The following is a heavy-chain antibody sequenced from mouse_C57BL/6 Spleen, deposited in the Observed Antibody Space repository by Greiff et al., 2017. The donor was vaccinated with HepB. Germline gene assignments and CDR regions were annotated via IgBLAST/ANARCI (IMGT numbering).Heavy chain of an antibody. Sequence: EVQLQESGPGLVKPSQSLSLTCSVTGYSITSGYYWNWIRQFPGNKLEWMGYISYDGSNNYNPSLKNRISITRDTSKNQFFLKLNSVTTEDTATYYCARGDWVGYWGQGTLVTVSA. CDR3: ARGDWVGY. CDR1: GYSITSGYY. J-gene: IGHJ3*02. CDR2: ISYDGSN. V-gene: IGHV3-6*01.